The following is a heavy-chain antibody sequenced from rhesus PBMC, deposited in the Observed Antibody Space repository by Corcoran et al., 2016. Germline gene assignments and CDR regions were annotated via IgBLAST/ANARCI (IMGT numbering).Heavy chain of an antibody. D-gene: IGHD3-34*01. V-gene: IGHV4-106*01. J-gene: IGHJ4*01. CDR1: GGSISDDYY. CDR3: ARDLGGFDY. Sequence: QVQLQESGPGLVKPSETLSLTCAVSGGSISDDYYWSWIRQPPGKGLEWMGYIYGSGGGTNYNPSLKDRVTISIDTSKNQFSLKLSSVTAADTAVYYCARDLGGFDYWGQGVLVTVSS. CDR2: IYGSGGGT.